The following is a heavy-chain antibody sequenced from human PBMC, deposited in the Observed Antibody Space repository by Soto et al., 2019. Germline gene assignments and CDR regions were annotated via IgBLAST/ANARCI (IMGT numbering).Heavy chain of an antibody. V-gene: IGHV3-33*01. J-gene: IGHJ4*02. Sequence: PGASLRLSCAASGFPFSSYGMHWVRQAPGKGLEWVAVIWYDGSNKYYADSVKGRFTISRDNSKNTLYLQMNSLRAEDTAVYYCARDKVRPSSGWYDSLDYWGQGNPVTVSA. CDR1: GFPFSSYG. CDR3: ARDKVRPSSGWYDSLDY. D-gene: IGHD6-19*01. CDR2: IWYDGSNK.